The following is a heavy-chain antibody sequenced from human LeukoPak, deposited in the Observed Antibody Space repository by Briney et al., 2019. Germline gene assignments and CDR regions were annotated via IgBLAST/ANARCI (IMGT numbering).Heavy chain of an antibody. CDR1: GGSISSGGYS. V-gene: IGHV4-30-2*01. D-gene: IGHD6-13*01. CDR3: ARSRIAAAWYLDY. CDR2: IYHSGST. J-gene: IGHJ4*02. Sequence: SETLSLTCAVSGGSISSGGYSWSWIRQPPGKGLEWIGYIYHSGSTYYNPSLKSRVTISVDRSKNQFSLKLSSVTAADTAVYYCARSRIAAAWYLDYWGQGTLVTVSS.